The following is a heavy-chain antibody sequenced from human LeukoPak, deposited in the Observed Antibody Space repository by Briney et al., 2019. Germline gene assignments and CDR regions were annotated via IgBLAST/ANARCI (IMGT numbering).Heavy chain of an antibody. CDR2: ISAYNGNT. CDR1: GYTFTSYG. CDR3: GREGGIAGDAFDI. J-gene: IGHJ3*02. V-gene: IGHV1-18*01. D-gene: IGHD6-13*01. Sequence: ASVKVSCKASGYTFTSYGISWVRQAPGQGLEWMGWISAYNGNTNYAHKLQGRVTLTTDTSTSTAYIELRSLRSDDTAVYYCGREGGIAGDAFDIWGQGTMVTVSS.